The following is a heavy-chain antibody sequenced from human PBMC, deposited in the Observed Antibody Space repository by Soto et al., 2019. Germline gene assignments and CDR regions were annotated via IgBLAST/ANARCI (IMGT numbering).Heavy chain of an antibody. V-gene: IGHV3-72*01. CDR3: ARDSVRYRRSLHY. Sequence: EVQLVESGGGLVQPGGSLRLSCAASGFSFSDHYMDWVRQAPGKGLEWVGRSRNKANSYSTEYAASVKGRFTISRDDSEKSRYLHMNSLKAEDTGVYYCARDSVRYRRSLHYWGQGPLVTVSS. J-gene: IGHJ4*02. CDR1: GFSFSDHY. D-gene: IGHD1-26*01. CDR2: SRNKANSYST.